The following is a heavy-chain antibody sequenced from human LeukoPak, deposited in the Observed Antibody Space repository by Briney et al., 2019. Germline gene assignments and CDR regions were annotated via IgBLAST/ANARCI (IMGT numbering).Heavy chain of an antibody. D-gene: IGHD4-17*01. CDR3: ARRRPDDFGIDY. V-gene: IGHV3-72*01. CDR2: IRNITNSYIT. Sequence: AGSLRLSCAGSGFTFSDHSMDWVRQAPGKGLEWIGRIRNITNSYITDYAASVKGRFSISRDDSKISLYLQMNNLKTEDTAVYYCARRRPDDFGIDYWGQGNLVTVAS. J-gene: IGHJ4*02. CDR1: GFTFSDHS.